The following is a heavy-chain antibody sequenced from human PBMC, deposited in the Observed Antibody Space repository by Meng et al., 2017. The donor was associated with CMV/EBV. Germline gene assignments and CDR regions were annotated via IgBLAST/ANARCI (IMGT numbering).Heavy chain of an antibody. CDR3: ARALLIPKGDDDY. J-gene: IGHJ4*02. D-gene: IGHD2-21*02. CDR2: ISYDGSNK. Sequence: GAALNISCAASGFTFSSYAMHWVRQAPGKGLEWVAVISYDGSNKYYADSVKGRFTISRDNSKNTLYLQMNSRRADDTAVYYCARALLIPKGDDDYWGQGTLVTVSS. CDR1: GFTFSSYA. V-gene: IGHV3-30*04.